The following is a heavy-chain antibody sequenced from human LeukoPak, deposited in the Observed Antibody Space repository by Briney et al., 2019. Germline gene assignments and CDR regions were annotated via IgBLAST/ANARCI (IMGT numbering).Heavy chain of an antibody. CDR1: GFTFSGPT. J-gene: IGHJ4*02. Sequence: GGSLRLSCAASGFTFSGPTMHWVRQASGKGLEWVGRIRSKANSYATAYAASVEGRFTISRDDSKNTAYLQMNSLKTEDTAMYYCTRSITGITAHFDYWGQGTLVTVSS. CDR2: IRSKANSYAT. V-gene: IGHV3-73*01. D-gene: IGHD1-7*01. CDR3: TRSITGITAHFDY.